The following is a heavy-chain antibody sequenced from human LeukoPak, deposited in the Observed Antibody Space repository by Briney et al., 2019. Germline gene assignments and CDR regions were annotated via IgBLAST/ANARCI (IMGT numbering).Heavy chain of an antibody. CDR1: GFTFSDAW. CDR3: TTGAQVWF. J-gene: IGHJ4*02. Sequence: GGSLRLSCAASGFTFSDAWMSWVRQVPGEGLEWVGRIKSKTDGGTTDYAAPVKGRFTISRDDSKNTLYLQMNSLKTGDTAMYYCTTGAQVWFWGQGTLVTVSS. V-gene: IGHV3-15*01. CDR2: IKSKTDGGTT. D-gene: IGHD5-18*01.